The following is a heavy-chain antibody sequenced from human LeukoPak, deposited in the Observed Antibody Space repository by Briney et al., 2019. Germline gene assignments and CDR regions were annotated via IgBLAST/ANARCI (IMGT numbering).Heavy chain of an antibody. CDR3: ARDLLNEGNHLDY. CDR2: IYYSGST. CDR1: GGSISSGDYY. J-gene: IGHJ4*02. V-gene: IGHV4-30-4*01. Sequence: SETLSLTCTVSGGSISSGDYYWRWIRQPPGKGLEWIGYIYYSGSTYYNPSLKSRVTISVDTSKNQFSLKLSSVTAADTAVYYCARDLLNEGNHLDYWGQGTLVTVSS. D-gene: IGHD4-23*01.